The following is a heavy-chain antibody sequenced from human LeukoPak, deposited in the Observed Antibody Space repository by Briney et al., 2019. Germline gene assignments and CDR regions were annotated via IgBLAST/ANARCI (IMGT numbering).Heavy chain of an antibody. CDR3: AKAYCSSTSCYVDY. D-gene: IGHD2-2*01. J-gene: IGHJ4*02. CDR2: ISGSGGST. V-gene: IGHV3-23*01. CDR1: GFTFSSYA. Sequence: PGGSLRLSCAASGFTFSSYAMSWVRRAPGKGLEWVSAISGSGGSTYYADSVKGRFTISRDNSKNTLYLQMNSLRAEDTAVYYCAKAYCSSTSCYVDYWGQGTLVTVSS.